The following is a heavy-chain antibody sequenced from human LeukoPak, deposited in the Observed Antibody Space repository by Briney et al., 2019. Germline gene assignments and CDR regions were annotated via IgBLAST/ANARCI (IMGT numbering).Heavy chain of an antibody. J-gene: IGHJ6*02. CDR3: ARETNGGYVFDGLDV. D-gene: IGHD5-12*01. CDR1: GFTFSSYE. V-gene: IGHV3-48*03. CDR2: TTSSGSTK. Sequence: PGGSLRLSCAASGFTFSSYEMNWVRQAPGKGLEWVSYTTSSGSTKYYADSVRGRFTISRDNAKNSLYLQMNNLRAEDTALYYCARETNGGYVFDGLDVWGQGTTVIVSS.